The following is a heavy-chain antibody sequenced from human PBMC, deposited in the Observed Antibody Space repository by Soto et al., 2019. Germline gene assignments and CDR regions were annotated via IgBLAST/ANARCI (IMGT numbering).Heavy chain of an antibody. Sequence: PSETLSLTCTVSGGSIGSSSYYWGWIRQPPGKGLEWIGSIYYSGISYYNPSLKGRVTISVDTSKNQFSLILSSVTAADTAVYYCARHLVGKVVPAAMPTVYFDDWGQGTLVTVSS. V-gene: IGHV4-39*01. J-gene: IGHJ4*02. D-gene: IGHD2-2*01. CDR3: ARHLVGKVVPAAMPTVYFDD. CDR1: GGSIGSSSYY. CDR2: IYYSGIS.